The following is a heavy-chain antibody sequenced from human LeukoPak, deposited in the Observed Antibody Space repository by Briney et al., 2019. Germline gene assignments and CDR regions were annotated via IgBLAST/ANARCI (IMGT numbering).Heavy chain of an antibody. J-gene: IGHJ5*02. CDR3: ARFIGAARSAVRWFDP. CDR1: GGSLSSYY. D-gene: IGHD1-26*01. V-gene: IGHV4-4*09. CDR2: IYTSGST. Sequence: SETLSLTCTDSGGSLSSYYWIWIRQPPGKGLEWIGYIYTSGSTNYNPSLKSRDTISVDTSKNQFSLKLSSVTAADTAVYYCARFIGAARSAVRWFDPWGQGTLVTVSS.